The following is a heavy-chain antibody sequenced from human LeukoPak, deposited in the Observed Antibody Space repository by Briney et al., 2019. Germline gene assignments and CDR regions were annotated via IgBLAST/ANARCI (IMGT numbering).Heavy chain of an antibody. Sequence: SETLSLTCAVYGGSFSGYYWSWIRQPPGKGLEWIGEINHSGSTNYNPSLKSRVTISVDTSKNQFSLKLSSVTAADTAVYYCARSGTEDYCSSTSCYRENNWFDPWGQGTLVTVSS. CDR1: GGSFSGYY. CDR2: INHSGST. V-gene: IGHV4-34*01. J-gene: IGHJ5*02. D-gene: IGHD2-2*02. CDR3: ARSGTEDYCSSTSCYRENNWFDP.